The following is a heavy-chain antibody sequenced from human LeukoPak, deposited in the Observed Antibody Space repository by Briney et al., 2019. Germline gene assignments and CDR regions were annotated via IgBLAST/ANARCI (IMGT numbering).Heavy chain of an antibody. D-gene: IGHD1-7*01. J-gene: IGHJ4*02. CDR2: ISSSSSTI. V-gene: IGHV3-48*04. CDR3: ARWSGTTPFDY. CDR1: GFTFSSYS. Sequence: GGSLRLSCAASGFTFSSYSMNWVRQAPGKGLEWVSYISSSSSTIYNADSVQGRFTISRDNAKNSLYLQMNSLRAEDTAVYYCARWSGTTPFDYWGQGTLVTVSS.